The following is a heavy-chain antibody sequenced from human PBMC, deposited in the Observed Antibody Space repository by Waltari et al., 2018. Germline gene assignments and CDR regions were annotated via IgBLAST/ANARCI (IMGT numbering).Heavy chain of an antibody. D-gene: IGHD3-10*01. CDR1: GASISRSVYF. J-gene: IGHJ4*02. V-gene: IGHV4-39*01. CDR3: ARDHFGDLFYYYFDP. CDR2: ISYSGAT. Sequence: QLQLQESGPGLVKPSETLSLTCPVSGASISRSVYFWAWIRQPPGKGPEWIGGISYSGATYYKPSLKSRITISIDTSNNQFYLKLTSVTAADTAVYYCARDHFGDLFYYYFDPWGQGTLVTVSS.